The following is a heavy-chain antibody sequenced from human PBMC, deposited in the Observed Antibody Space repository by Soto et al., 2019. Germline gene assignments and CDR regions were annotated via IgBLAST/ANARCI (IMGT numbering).Heavy chain of an antibody. J-gene: IGHJ6*02. Sequence: PGESLKISCKGSGYSFTSYWISWVRQMPGKGLEWMGRIDPSDSYTNYSPSFQGHVTISADKSISTAYLQWSSLKASDTAMYYCARHQLSGSYYCYGMDVWGQGTTVTVSS. CDR3: ARHQLSGSYYCYGMDV. V-gene: IGHV5-10-1*01. CDR1: GYSFTSYW. CDR2: IDPSDSYT. D-gene: IGHD1-26*01.